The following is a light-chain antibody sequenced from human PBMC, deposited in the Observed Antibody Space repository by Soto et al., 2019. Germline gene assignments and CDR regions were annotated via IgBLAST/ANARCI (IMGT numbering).Light chain of an antibody. Sequence: ETVMTQSPVTLSVSPGDTATLSCRASQRVSSHLAWYQQKPGQASRLLIYAASTRATGIPVRFSGSGSETEFTLTIRSLQSEDFALYYCHQYNNWPWTFGQGTKVDIK. CDR2: AAS. J-gene: IGKJ1*01. CDR1: QRVSSH. CDR3: HQYNNWPWT. V-gene: IGKV3-15*01.